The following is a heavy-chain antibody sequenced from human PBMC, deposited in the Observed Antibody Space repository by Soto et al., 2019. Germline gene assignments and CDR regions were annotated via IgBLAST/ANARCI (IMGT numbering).Heavy chain of an antibody. CDR2: IYSDGST. CDR1: GFTVSSNY. CDR3: ARDRSSSSWYYFDY. V-gene: IGHV3-53*01. D-gene: IGHD6-6*01. J-gene: IGHJ4*02. Sequence: PGGSLRLSCAASGFTVSSNYMSWVRQAPGKGLEWVSVIYSDGSTYYADSVKGRFTISRDNSKNTLYLQMNSLRAEDTAVYYCARDRSSSSWYYFDYWGQGTLVTVSS.